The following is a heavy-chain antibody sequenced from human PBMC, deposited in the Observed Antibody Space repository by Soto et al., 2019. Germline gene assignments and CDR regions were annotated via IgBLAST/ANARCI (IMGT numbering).Heavy chain of an antibody. Sequence: GGSLRLSCAASGFTVSDHYMDWVRQAPGKGLEWVGRTRNKANSYTTEYAASVKGRFIISRDDSKNSLYLQMNSLKTEDTAVYYCARGAMTAQHYFSAYWGQGTLVTVSS. CDR3: ARGAMTAQHYFSAY. CDR2: TRNKANSYTT. V-gene: IGHV3-72*01. J-gene: IGHJ4*02. D-gene: IGHD2-21*02. CDR1: GFTVSDHY.